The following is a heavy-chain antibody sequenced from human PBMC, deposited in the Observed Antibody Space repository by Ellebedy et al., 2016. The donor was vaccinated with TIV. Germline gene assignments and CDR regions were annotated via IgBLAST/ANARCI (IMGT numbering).Heavy chain of an antibody. CDR2: ISSTSSRM. D-gene: IGHD4-17*01. Sequence: PGGSLRLSCAASGFSFSSHWMNWVRQAPGKGLEWVSYISSTSSRMFYAGSVKGRFTISRDNAKRSLHLQMSSLRDEDTAVYYCATEEEVTTIAFEFWGQGALVTVSS. V-gene: IGHV3-48*02. J-gene: IGHJ4*02. CDR1: GFSFSSHW. CDR3: ATEEEVTTIAFEF.